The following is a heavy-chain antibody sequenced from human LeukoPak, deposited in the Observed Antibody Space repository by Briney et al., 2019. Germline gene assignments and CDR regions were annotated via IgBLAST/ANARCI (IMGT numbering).Heavy chain of an antibody. CDR2: ISSGSSYI. CDR3: ARDRERWLQRRYMDV. Sequence: GGSLRLSCAASGFTFSSYSMNWVRQAPGKGLEWVSSISSGSSYIYYADSVKGRFTISRDNAKNSLYLQMNSLRAEDTAVYYCARDRERWLQRRYMDVWGKGTTVTVSS. D-gene: IGHD5-24*01. CDR1: GFTFSSYS. V-gene: IGHV3-21*01. J-gene: IGHJ6*03.